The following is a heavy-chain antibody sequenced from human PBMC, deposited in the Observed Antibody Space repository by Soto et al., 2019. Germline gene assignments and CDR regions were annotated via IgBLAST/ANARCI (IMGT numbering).Heavy chain of an antibody. V-gene: IGHV3-7*01. J-gene: IGHJ4*02. Sequence: EVQLVESGGGLVQPGGSLRLSCAASGFTFSSYWVTWVRQAPGKGLEWVTNIKEDGSEKYYVDSVKGRFTISRDNGKNSLYLQMNSLRAEDTAVYYWARFGVGRIDYWGQGTLVTVSS. CDR1: GFTFSSYW. D-gene: IGHD3-3*01. CDR3: ARFGVGRIDY. CDR2: IKEDGSEK.